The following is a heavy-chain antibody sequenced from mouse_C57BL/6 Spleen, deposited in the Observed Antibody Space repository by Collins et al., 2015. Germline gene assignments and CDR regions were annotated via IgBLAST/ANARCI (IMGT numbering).Heavy chain of an antibody. CDR3: ARGTTVVEGDY. CDR2: IYPGGGYT. J-gene: IGHJ2*01. D-gene: IGHD1-1*01. Sequence: QVQLQQSRAELVRPGTSVKISCKASGYTFTNYWLGWVKQRPGHGLEWIGDIYPGGGYTNYNEKFKGKATLTADTSSSTAYMQLSSLTSEDSAVYFCARGTTVVEGDYWGQDTTLTVSS. V-gene: IGHV1-63*02. CDR1: GYTFTNYW.